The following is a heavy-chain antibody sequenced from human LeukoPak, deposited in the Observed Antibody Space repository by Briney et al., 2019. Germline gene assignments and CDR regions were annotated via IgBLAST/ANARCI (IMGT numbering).Heavy chain of an antibody. V-gene: IGHV1-2*02. D-gene: IGHD6-19*01. J-gene: IGHJ4*02. CDR1: GYTFTAYY. Sequence: ASVKVSCKASGYTFTAYYIHWVRQAPGQGLEWMGWINPNSGVTNHAQKFQGRVTMTRDTSISTAYMELSRLRSDDTAVYYCATRIAVAGFDYWGQGTLVTVSS. CDR3: ATRIAVAGFDY. CDR2: INPNSGVT.